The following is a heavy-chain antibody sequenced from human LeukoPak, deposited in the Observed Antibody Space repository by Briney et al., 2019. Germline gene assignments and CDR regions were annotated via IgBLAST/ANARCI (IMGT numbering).Heavy chain of an antibody. D-gene: IGHD6-19*01. Sequence: GGSLRLSCAASGFIFSSYGMHWVRQAPGKGLEWVAFIRYDGSNKYYADSVKGRFTISRDNSKNTLYMQMNSLRAEDTAVYYCAKGMVAGTFYWGQGTLVTVSS. CDR1: GFIFSSYG. CDR2: IRYDGSNK. CDR3: AKGMVAGTFY. V-gene: IGHV3-30*02. J-gene: IGHJ4*02.